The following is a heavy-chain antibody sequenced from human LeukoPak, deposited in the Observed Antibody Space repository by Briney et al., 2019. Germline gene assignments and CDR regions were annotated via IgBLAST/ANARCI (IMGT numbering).Heavy chain of an antibody. CDR2: INYSWST. J-gene: IGHJ3*01. V-gene: IGHV4-39*01. CDR1: GGSISSGSYY. Sequence: KPSETLSLTCTVSGGSISSGSYYWGWTRRPPGKGLEWIGSINYSWSTYYNPSLKSRVTISVDTSKNQFSLKLSSVTAADTAVYYCARAEDIYRRLDLWGQGTMVTVSS. CDR3: ARAEDIYRRLDL. D-gene: IGHD3-9*01.